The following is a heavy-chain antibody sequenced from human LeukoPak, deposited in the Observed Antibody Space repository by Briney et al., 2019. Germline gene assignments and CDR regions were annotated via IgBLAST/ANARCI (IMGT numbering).Heavy chain of an antibody. CDR1: GFTFSNYA. CDR3: SKCGGVSGSGWLVLDV. D-gene: IGHD2-8*02. J-gene: IGHJ6*02. Sequence: RPGGSLRLSSAASGFTFSNYAMSSVRQAPGKGLEWVSGISGSGDSTYYAESVKGHFHIHSDNANDTVYLQMSSLRAEDTAQYYCSKCGGVSGSGWLVLDVWGQETRVTVS. V-gene: IGHV3-23*01. CDR2: ISGSGDST.